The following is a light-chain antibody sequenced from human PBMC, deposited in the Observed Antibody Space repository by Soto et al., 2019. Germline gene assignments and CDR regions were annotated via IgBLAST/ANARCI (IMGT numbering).Light chain of an antibody. Sequence: DIQMTQSPSSLSASVGDRVTITCRASQGISNYLAWYQQQPGKVPKLLIYVASTLQSGVPSRFSGSGSGTDFTLTISSPQPEDVSTYYCQKYNSVPWTFGQGTNVEI. CDR1: QGISNY. CDR2: VAS. CDR3: QKYNSVPWT. V-gene: IGKV1-27*01. J-gene: IGKJ1*01.